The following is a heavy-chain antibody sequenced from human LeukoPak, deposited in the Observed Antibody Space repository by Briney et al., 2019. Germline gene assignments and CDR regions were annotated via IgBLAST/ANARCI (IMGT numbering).Heavy chain of an antibody. Sequence: PSETLSLTCTVSGGSISSGDYYWSWIRQPPGKGLEWIGYIYYSGSTYYNPSLKSRVTISVDTSKNQFSLKLSSVTAADTAVYYCARDARDPTIYFDYWGQGTLVTVSS. J-gene: IGHJ4*02. V-gene: IGHV4-30-4*08. CDR2: IYYSGST. D-gene: IGHD4/OR15-4a*01. CDR3: ARDARDPTIYFDY. CDR1: GGSISSGDYY.